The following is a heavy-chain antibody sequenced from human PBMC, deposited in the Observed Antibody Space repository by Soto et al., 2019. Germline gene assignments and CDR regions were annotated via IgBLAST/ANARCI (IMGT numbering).Heavy chain of an antibody. CDR3: ARATAVAGPNFGY. Sequence: GASVKVSCKASGYTFTSYDINWVRQATGQGLEWMGWMNPNSGNTGYAQKFQGRVTMTRNTSISTAYMELSSLRSEDTAVYYCARATAVAGPNFGYWGQGTLVTSPQ. J-gene: IGHJ4*02. D-gene: IGHD6-19*01. V-gene: IGHV1-8*01. CDR2: MNPNSGNT. CDR1: GYTFTSYD.